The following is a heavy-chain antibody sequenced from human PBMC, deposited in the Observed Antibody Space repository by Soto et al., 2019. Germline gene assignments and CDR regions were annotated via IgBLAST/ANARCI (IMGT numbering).Heavy chain of an antibody. D-gene: IGHD6-19*01. Sequence: QVQLQESGPGLVKPSETLSLTCTVSGGSISSYYWSWIRQPPGKGLEWIGYIYYSGSTNYNPSLKSRVTTSVDTSKNQFSLKLSSVTAADTAVYYCARLEYSSGWYRFGYWGQGTLVTVSS. V-gene: IGHV4-59*01. J-gene: IGHJ4*02. CDR3: ARLEYSSGWYRFGY. CDR2: IYYSGST. CDR1: GGSISSYY.